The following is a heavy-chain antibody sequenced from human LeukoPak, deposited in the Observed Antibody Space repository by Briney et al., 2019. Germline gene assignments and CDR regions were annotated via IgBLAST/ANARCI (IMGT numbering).Heavy chain of an antibody. Sequence: SETVSLTCNVSVGSISVYYWSWIRQHPGKGLEWFGYIYSSGSTTYNSSLKSRVTIPVDTSKNQFSLKLSSVTAADTAVYYCARRAVAENYFDYWGQGTLVTVSS. CDR3: ARRAVAENYFDY. CDR2: IYSSGST. J-gene: IGHJ4*02. D-gene: IGHD6-19*01. CDR1: VGSISVYY. V-gene: IGHV4-4*09.